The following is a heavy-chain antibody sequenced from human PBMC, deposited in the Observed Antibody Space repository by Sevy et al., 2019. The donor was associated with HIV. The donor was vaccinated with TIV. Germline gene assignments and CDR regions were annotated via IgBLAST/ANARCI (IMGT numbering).Heavy chain of an antibody. J-gene: IGHJ3*02. CDR2: IKSKTDGGTT. Sequence: GGSLRLSCAASGFTFSNAWMSWVRQAPGKGLEWVGRIKSKTDGGTTDYAAPVKGRFTISRDDSKNTLYLQMNSLKTEDKAVYYCTTDRRRDYDSSGYWGQGAFDIWGQGTMVTVSS. V-gene: IGHV3-15*01. CDR3: TTDRRRDYDSSGYWGQGAFDI. D-gene: IGHD3-22*01. CDR1: GFTFSNAW.